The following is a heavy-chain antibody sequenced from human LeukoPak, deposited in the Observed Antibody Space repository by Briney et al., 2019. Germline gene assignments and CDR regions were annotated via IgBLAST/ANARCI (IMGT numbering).Heavy chain of an antibody. CDR2: ISGSGSIT. Sequence: SGGSLRLSCAASGFTFSSYGMSWVRQAPGKGLEWVSGISGSGSITYHADSVKGRFTISRDNSKNTLHLQMNSLRAEDAALYFCAKDVGLAANHPYYFDYWGQGTLVTVSS. D-gene: IGHD5-24*01. J-gene: IGHJ4*02. CDR1: GFTFSSYG. V-gene: IGHV3-23*01. CDR3: AKDVGLAANHPYYFDY.